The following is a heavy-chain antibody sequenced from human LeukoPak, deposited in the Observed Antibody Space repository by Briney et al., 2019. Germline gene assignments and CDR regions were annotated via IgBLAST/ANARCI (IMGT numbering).Heavy chain of an antibody. D-gene: IGHD6-6*01. Sequence: GGSLRLSCAASGSTFSSYSMNWVRQAPGKGLEWVSSMSINSGLKYHADSVKGRFTISRDNAKNSLYLQMNSLRAEDTAVYYCAREFEYRTSGAGYWGQGTLVTVSS. CDR1: GSTFSSYS. V-gene: IGHV3-21*01. CDR2: MSINSGLK. J-gene: IGHJ4*02. CDR3: AREFEYRTSGAGY.